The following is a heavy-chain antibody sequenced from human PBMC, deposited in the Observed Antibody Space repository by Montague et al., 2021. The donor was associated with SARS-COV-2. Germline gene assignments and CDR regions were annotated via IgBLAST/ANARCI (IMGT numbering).Heavy chain of an antibody. CDR1: GGSLSGYY. J-gene: IGHJ6*02. CDR3: ARGRRRYNWRDETSYYYGMDV. CDR2: INHSGST. V-gene: IGHV4-34*01. D-gene: IGHD1-20*01. Sequence: SETLSLTCAVYGGSLSGYYWSWIRQPPGKGLEWIGEINHSGSTNYNPSXXSRVTISLDTSKNQFSLKLSSVTAADTAVYYCARGRRRYNWRDETSYYYGMDVRGQGTTVTVSS.